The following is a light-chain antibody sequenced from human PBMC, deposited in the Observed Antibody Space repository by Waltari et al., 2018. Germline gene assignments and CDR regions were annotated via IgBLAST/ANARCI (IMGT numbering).Light chain of an antibody. Sequence: EIVLTQSPAPLSLSPGEVATLSCRASQSFSTYLAWYQQKPGQAPRLLIYDASIRAADIPARFSGSGSETDFTLTISSLDPEDFAIYYCQQRSTWPRVGVTFGQGTRVDLK. CDR3: QQRSTWPRVGVT. CDR1: QSFSTY. V-gene: IGKV3-11*01. J-gene: IGKJ1*01. CDR2: DAS.